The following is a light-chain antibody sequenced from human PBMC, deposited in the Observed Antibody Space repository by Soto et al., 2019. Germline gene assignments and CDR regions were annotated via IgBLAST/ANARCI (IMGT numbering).Light chain of an antibody. CDR3: QTWGTGIAV. CDR2: LNSDGSH. V-gene: IGLV4-69*01. Sequence: QLVLTQSPSASASLGASVKLTCTLSSGHSSYAIAWHQQQPEKGPRYLMKLNSDGSHSKGDGIPDRLSGSSSGAERYLTISSLQSEDEADYYCQTWGTGIAVFGGGTQLTVL. CDR1: SGHSSYA. J-gene: IGLJ7*01.